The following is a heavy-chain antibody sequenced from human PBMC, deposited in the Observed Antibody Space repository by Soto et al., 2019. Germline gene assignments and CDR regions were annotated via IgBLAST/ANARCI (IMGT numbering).Heavy chain of an antibody. J-gene: IGHJ6*01. CDR2: ISSSSSYI. Sequence: PGGSLRLSCAASGFTFSSYSMNWVRQAPGKGLEWVSSISSSSSYIYYADSVKGRFTISRDNAKNSLYLQMNSLRAEDTAVYYCARDPQEVYSRSNNPYYYYYGMDVWAAGTKVT. V-gene: IGHV3-21*01. D-gene: IGHD6-13*01. CDR1: GFTFSSYS. CDR3: ARDPQEVYSRSNNPYYYYYGMDV.